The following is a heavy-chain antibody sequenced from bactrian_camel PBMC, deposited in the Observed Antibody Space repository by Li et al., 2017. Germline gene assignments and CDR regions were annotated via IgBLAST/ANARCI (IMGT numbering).Heavy chain of an antibody. CDR1: GFAFDSYD. Sequence: VQLVESGGGLVQPGGSLRLSCAASGFAFDSYDMSWVRQAPGKGLEWISVINSGGSSTYYADSVKGRCTISRDNAKNTVYLQLNSLKTEDMAIYYCANGGTGTGWSFWGQGTQVTVS. J-gene: IGHJ4*01. CDR3: ANGGTGTGWSF. CDR2: INSGGSST. V-gene: IGHV3S40*01. D-gene: IGHD5*01.